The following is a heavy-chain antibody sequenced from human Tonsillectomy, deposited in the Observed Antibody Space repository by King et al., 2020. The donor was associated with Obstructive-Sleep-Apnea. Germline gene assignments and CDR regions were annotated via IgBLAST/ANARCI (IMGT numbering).Heavy chain of an antibody. Sequence: VQLVESGGGVFQPGRSLRLSCAASGFTFNTYAMHWVRQAPGKGLDWIAITSYDGTKKYYADAFKGRFTISRDNSKNTLYLQMNSLRPEDTAIYYCARSSYRNSWYYPDYWGQGTLVTVSS. D-gene: IGHD6-6*01. V-gene: IGHV3-30*04. CDR2: TSYDGTKK. CDR3: ARSSYRNSWYYPDY. CDR1: GFTFNTYA. J-gene: IGHJ4*02.